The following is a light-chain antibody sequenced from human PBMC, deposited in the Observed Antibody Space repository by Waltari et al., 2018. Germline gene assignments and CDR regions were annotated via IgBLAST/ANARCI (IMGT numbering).Light chain of an antibody. V-gene: IGKV3-11*01. Sequence: EIVLTQSPVTLSLSPGQSAALSCRASQTISTSLAWYQQKPGQPPRLVIYDASNRTTDIPARFSGSGSETDFNLTISSLEAEDFAVYYCQQRYTWPLAFGGGTTVEIK. J-gene: IGKJ4*01. CDR1: QTISTS. CDR2: DAS. CDR3: QQRYTWPLA.